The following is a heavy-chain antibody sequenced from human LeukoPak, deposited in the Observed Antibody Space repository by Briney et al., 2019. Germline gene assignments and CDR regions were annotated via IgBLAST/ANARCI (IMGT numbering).Heavy chain of an antibody. J-gene: IGHJ4*02. CDR2: INPNSGVT. D-gene: IGHD3-22*01. CDR3: ARAYYHDSSDYYFPLDY. CDR1: GYTFTGYY. Sequence: ASVKVSCKSSGYTFTGYYMHWVRQAPGQGLEWMGWINPNSGVTDFAQKFQGRVTMTGDTSTSTVYMELSSLRSEDTAVYYCARAYYHDSSDYYFPLDYWGQGTLVTVSS. V-gene: IGHV1-2*02.